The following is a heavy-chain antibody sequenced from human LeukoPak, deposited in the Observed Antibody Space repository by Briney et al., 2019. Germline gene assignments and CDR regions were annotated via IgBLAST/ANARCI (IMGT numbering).Heavy chain of an antibody. J-gene: IGHJ4*02. Sequence: GGSLRLSCAASGFTFSSYSMNWVRQAPGKGLEWVSSISSSSSYIYYADSVKGRFTISRDNAKNSPYLQMNSLRAEDTAVYYCARGLGYCSGGSCPRNTYFDYWGQGTLVTVSS. V-gene: IGHV3-21*01. D-gene: IGHD2-15*01. CDR1: GFTFSSYS. CDR3: ARGLGYCSGGSCPRNTYFDY. CDR2: ISSSSSYI.